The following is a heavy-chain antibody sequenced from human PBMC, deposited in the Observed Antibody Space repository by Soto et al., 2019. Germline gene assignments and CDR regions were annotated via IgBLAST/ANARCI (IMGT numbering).Heavy chain of an antibody. D-gene: IGHD2-15*01. CDR3: ARDNSQNYGTPAASSWSHL. Sequence: ASVKVSCKASGFSFSDYFMHWVRQAPGQGLEWMGIINPSGDSRNYAQKFQGRVTITRDTSTSTVYMDLSSLRYEDTAVYYCARDNSQNYGTPAASSWSHLWGQGTPVTISS. CDR1: GFSFSDYF. CDR2: INPSGDSR. J-gene: IGHJ5*02. V-gene: IGHV1-46*01.